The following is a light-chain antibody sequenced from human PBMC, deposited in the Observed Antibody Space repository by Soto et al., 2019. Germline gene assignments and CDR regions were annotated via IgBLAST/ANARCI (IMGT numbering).Light chain of an antibody. CDR3: QHYITSRTT. J-gene: IGKJ1*01. V-gene: IGKV3-20*01. Sequence: EIVLTQSPGTLSLSPGERATLSCGVSQSVTSNYLAWYQQKPGQAPRLLIYGASRRATGVPDRFIGSGSGTDFTLTISRLEPEDFAVYYCQHYITSRTTFGQGTNVDI. CDR2: GAS. CDR1: QSVTSNY.